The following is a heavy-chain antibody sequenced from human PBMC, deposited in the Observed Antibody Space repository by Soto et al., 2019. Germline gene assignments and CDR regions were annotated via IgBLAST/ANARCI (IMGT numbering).Heavy chain of an antibody. V-gene: IGHV4-34*01. J-gene: IGHJ5*02. CDR1: GGSFSGYF. D-gene: IGHD2-2*01. CDR2: INHSGST. CDR3: ARGGYCSSTSCYWWFDP. Sequence: SETLSLTCAVYGGSFSGYFWSWIRQPPGKGLEWIGEINHSGSTNYNPSLKSRVTISVDTSKNQFSLKLSSVTAADTAVYYCARGGYCSSTSCYWWFDPWGQGTRVTVSS.